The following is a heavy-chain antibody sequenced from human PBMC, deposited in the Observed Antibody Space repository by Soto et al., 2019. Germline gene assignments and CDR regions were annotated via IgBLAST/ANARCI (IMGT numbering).Heavy chain of an antibody. Sequence: ASVKVSCKASGGTFSSYAISWVRQAPGQGLEWMGGIIPIFGTANYAQKFQGRVTITADESTSTAYMELSSLRSEDTAVYYCARDTVAGTLDFDYWGQGTLVTVSS. CDR2: IIPIFGTA. V-gene: IGHV1-69*13. J-gene: IGHJ4*02. CDR3: ARDTVAGTLDFDY. D-gene: IGHD6-19*01. CDR1: GGTFSSYA.